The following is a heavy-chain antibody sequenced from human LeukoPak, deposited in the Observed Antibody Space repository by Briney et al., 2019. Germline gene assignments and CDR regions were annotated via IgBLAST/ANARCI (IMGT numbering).Heavy chain of an antibody. J-gene: IGHJ4*02. Sequence: GGSLRLSCAASGFTFSSYAMYWVRQAPGKGLEWVSGIFGSGGSTHYADSVKGRFTISRDNSKNTVYLQMNSLRAEDTAVYYCAKPTTGYSSGRFPGWPVGYWGQGTLVTVSS. V-gene: IGHV3-23*01. CDR1: GFTFSSYA. D-gene: IGHD6-19*01. CDR2: IFGSGGST. CDR3: AKPTTGYSSGRFPGWPVGY.